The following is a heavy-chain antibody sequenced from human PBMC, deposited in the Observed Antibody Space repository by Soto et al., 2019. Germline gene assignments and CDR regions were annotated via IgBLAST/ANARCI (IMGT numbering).Heavy chain of an antibody. Sequence: GGSLRLSCTASGFTFGDYAMSWFRQAPGKGLEWVGFIRSKAYGGTTEYAASVKGRFTISRDDSKSIAYLQMNSLKTEDTAVYYCTILTIFGVAPVMDVWGKGTTVTVSS. V-gene: IGHV3-49*03. CDR2: IRSKAYGGTT. D-gene: IGHD3-3*01. CDR3: TILTIFGVAPVMDV. J-gene: IGHJ6*04. CDR1: GFTFGDYA.